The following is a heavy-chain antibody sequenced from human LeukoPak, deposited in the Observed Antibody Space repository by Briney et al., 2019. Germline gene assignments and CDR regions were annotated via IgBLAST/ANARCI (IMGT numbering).Heavy chain of an antibody. V-gene: IGHV4-59*08. CDR3: ASDNSGSYHPYY. CDR1: GGSISSYC. Sequence: SETLSLTCTVSGGSISSYCWSWIRQPPGKGLEWIGYIDYRGRTKYNPSLKSRVTMSLGTSRNQFSLRQSTVSDAGTAVYYSASDNSGSYHPYYWGLGTLVTVSS. CDR2: IDYRGRT. J-gene: IGHJ4*02. D-gene: IGHD3-22*01.